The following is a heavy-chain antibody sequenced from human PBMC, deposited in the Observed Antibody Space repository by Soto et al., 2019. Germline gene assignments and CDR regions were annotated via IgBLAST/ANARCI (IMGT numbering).Heavy chain of an antibody. CDR3: ARDLHTVIRRGDVFET. Sequence: GASVKVSCKASGYTFTSYYMHWVRQAPGQGLEWMGIINPSGGSTSYAQKFQGRVTMTRDTSTSTVYMELSSLRSEDTAVYYCARDLHTVIRRGDVFETGGQGTMATASS. V-gene: IGHV1-46*03. D-gene: IGHD4-17*01. CDR1: GYTFTSYY. CDR2: INPSGGST. J-gene: IGHJ3*02.